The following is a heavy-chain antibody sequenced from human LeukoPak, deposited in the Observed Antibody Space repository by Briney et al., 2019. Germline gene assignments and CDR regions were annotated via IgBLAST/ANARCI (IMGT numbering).Heavy chain of an antibody. D-gene: IGHD3-10*01. Sequence: GGSLRLSCAASGFTFSSYSMNWVRQAPGKGLEWVSSISSSSSYIYYADSVKGRFTISRDNSKNTLYLQMNSLRAEDTAVYYCAKETGPGSSYYYYYMDVWGKGTTVTVSS. J-gene: IGHJ6*03. V-gene: IGHV3-21*01. CDR2: ISSSSSYI. CDR3: AKETGPGSSYYYYYMDV. CDR1: GFTFSSYS.